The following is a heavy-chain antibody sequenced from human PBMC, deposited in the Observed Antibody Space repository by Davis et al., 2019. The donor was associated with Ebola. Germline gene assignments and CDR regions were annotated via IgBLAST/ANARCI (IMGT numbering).Heavy chain of an antibody. CDR1: GGTFSSYG. V-gene: IGHV1-69*04. J-gene: IGHJ4*02. D-gene: IGHD2-21*02. CDR3: ARAAYCGGDSYSSE. CDR2: IIPILDIA. Sequence: SVMVSCNASGGTFSSYGVSWVRQAPGQGREWMGRIIPILDIANYAQKFQGRVTITADRSTSTAYMELSSLRPEDTALYYCARAAYCGGDSYSSEWGQGTLVTVSS.